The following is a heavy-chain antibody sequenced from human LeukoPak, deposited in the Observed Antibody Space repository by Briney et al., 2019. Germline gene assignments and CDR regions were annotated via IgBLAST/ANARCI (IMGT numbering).Heavy chain of an antibody. V-gene: IGHV3-7*01. CDR3: ARVSLVRRVDP. CDR2: IKQDGSEK. Sequence: GGPLRLSCAASGFPFRSYWMSGVREAPGKGLEGVANIKQDGSEKYYVDSVKGRFTISRDNAKNSLYLQMNSLRAEDTAVYYCARVSLVRRVDPWGQGTLVTVSS. J-gene: IGHJ5*02. D-gene: IGHD6-13*01. CDR1: GFPFRSYW.